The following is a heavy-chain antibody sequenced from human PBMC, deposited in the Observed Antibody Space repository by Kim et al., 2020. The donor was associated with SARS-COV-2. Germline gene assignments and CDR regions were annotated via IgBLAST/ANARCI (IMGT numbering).Heavy chain of an antibody. J-gene: IGHJ4*02. CDR2: TEGWAT. D-gene: IGHD2-8*01. CDR3: TNGANI. V-gene: IGHV3-15*01. Sequence: TEGWATEYAASVKGRFTISRDDSRNVLYLQMNSLKTDDTAVYFCTNGANIWGQGILVTVSS.